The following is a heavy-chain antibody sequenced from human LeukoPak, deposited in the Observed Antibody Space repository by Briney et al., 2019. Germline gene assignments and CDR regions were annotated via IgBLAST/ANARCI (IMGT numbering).Heavy chain of an antibody. D-gene: IGHD2-15*01. V-gene: IGHV1-2*05. CDR1: GYTFTAYY. CDR2: IKPNSGGT. J-gene: IGHJ3*02. CDR3: VIAGGGSDAFDI. Sequence: ASVKVSCKASGYTFTAYYIHWVRQAPGQGLEWMGRIKPNSGGTSYAQKVQGRVTMTRDTSIRTAYMELSRLRSDDTVVYYCVIAGGGSDAFDIWGQGTMVTVSS.